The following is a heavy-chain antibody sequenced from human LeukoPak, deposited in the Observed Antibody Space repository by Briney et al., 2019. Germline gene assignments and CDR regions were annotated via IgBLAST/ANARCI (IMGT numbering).Heavy chain of an antibody. V-gene: IGHV4-61*02. CDR1: GGSISSGSYY. J-gene: IGHJ4*02. Sequence: TPSETLSLTCTVSGGSISSGSYYWSWIRQPAGKGLEWIGRIYTSGSTNYNPSLKSRVTISVDTSKNQFSLKLSSVTAADTAVYYCARSGNRRAAAGSRYYFDYWGQGTLVTVSS. D-gene: IGHD6-13*01. CDR3: ARSGNRRAAAGSRYYFDY. CDR2: IYTSGST.